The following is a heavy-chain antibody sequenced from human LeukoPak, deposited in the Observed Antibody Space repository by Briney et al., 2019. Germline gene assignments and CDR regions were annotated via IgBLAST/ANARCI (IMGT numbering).Heavy chain of an antibody. Sequence: GGSLRLSCAASGFTFSSYAMSWVRRAPGKGLEWVSAISGSGGSTYYADSVKGRFTISRDNSKNTLYLQMNSLRAEDTAVYYCAKGHYDFWSGYPFYYYYGMDVWGQGTTVTVSS. J-gene: IGHJ6*02. D-gene: IGHD3-3*01. CDR3: AKGHYDFWSGYPFYYYYGMDV. V-gene: IGHV3-23*01. CDR1: GFTFSSYA. CDR2: ISGSGGST.